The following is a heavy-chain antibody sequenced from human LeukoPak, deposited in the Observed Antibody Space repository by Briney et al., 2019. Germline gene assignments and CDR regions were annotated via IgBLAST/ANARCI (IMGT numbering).Heavy chain of an antibody. Sequence: SETLSLTCTVSGGSVSSSSYYWGWIRQPPGKGLEWIGSIYYSGSTYYNPSLKSRVTISLDTSKNQFSLNLSSVTAADTAVYFCARRNDHGEQPRFDYWGQGTLVTVSS. J-gene: IGHJ4*02. CDR2: IYYSGST. CDR1: GGSVSSSSYY. D-gene: IGHD4-17*01. CDR3: ARRNDHGEQPRFDY. V-gene: IGHV4-39*07.